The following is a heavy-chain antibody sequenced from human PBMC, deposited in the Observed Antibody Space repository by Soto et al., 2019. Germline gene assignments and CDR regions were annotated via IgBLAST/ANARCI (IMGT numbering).Heavy chain of an antibody. CDR3: ARFNWYFDL. Sequence: QVQLQESGPGLVKPSETLSLTCTVSGGSISSYYWSWIRQPPGKGLEWMGYIYYSGSTNYNPSLKSRVTGSVDTSKNQFSLKLSAVTAADTAVYYCARFNWYFDLWGRGTLVTVSS. CDR1: GGSISSYY. J-gene: IGHJ2*01. CDR2: IYYSGST. V-gene: IGHV4-59*08.